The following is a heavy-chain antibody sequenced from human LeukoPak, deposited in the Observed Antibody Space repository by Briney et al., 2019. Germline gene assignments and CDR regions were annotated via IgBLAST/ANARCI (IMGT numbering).Heavy chain of an antibody. CDR1: GGSISSSTYY. CDR2: LYYSGST. Sequence: SETLSLTCTVSGGSISSSTYYWGWVRQPPGKGLEWIGSLYYSGSTYYNPSLKSRVTISEDTSKNQFSLKLSSVTAADTAVYYCARQHSSGWLLDYWGQGTLVTVSS. J-gene: IGHJ4*02. D-gene: IGHD6-19*01. V-gene: IGHV4-39*01. CDR3: ARQHSSGWLLDY.